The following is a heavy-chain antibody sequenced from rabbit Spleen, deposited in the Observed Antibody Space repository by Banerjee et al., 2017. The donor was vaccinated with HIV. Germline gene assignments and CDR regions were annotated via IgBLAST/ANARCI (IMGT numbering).Heavy chain of an antibody. CDR2: IDPVFGIT. J-gene: IGHJ4*01. Sequence: QSLEESGGDLVKPGAPLTLTCKASGFDLSSYYYMNWVRQAPGKGLEWIGYIDPVFGITYYANWVNGRFSISRENAQNTVFLQMTSLTAADTATYFCARDGAGGSYFALWGPGTLVTVS. CDR3: ARDGAGGSYFAL. V-gene: IGHV1S43*01. CDR1: GFDLSSYYY. D-gene: IGHD8-1*01.